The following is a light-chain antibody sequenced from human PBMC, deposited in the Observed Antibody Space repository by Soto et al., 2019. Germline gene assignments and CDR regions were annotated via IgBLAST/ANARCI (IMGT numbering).Light chain of an antibody. J-gene: IGKJ4*01. CDR2: GAS. Sequence: EILLTQSPGTLSLSPGERATLSWGAGQSVSSSYLAWYQQKTGHAPRLLIYGASSRATVIPDRLSGSGSGKDFTLTISSLETQDFAVYYCQHRNNWPQRLTFGGGTQVDIK. V-gene: IGKV3D-20*02. CDR3: QHRNNWPQRLT. CDR1: QSVSSSY.